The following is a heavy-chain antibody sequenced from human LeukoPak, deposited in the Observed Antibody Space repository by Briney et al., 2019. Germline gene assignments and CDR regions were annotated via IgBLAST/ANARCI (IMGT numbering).Heavy chain of an antibody. D-gene: IGHD6-13*01. CDR2: IKQDGSEK. J-gene: IGHJ4*02. CDR1: GFTFSSYW. V-gene: IGHV3-7*01. CDR3: ARGSKSIAAAGDLDY. Sequence: GGSLRLSCAASGFTFSSYWMSWVRQAPGKGLEWVANIKQDGSEKYYVDSVEGRFTISRDNAKNSLYLQMNSLRAEDTAVYYCARGSKSIAAAGDLDYWGQGALVTVSS.